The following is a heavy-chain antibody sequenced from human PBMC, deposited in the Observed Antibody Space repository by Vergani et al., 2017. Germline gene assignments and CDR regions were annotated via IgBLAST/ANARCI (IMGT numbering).Heavy chain of an antibody. CDR2: ISGSGGST. CDR1: GFTFSNYA. V-gene: IGHV3-23*01. Sequence: EVQLLESGGALVQPGGSLRLSCAASGFTFSNYAMSWVRQASGTGLEWVSVISGSGGSTYYADSVKGRFTSSRDKSKNTLYLQMNSLRAEDTAVYYCAKGVYGDYRYYYGMDVWGQGTTVTVSS. D-gene: IGHD4-17*01. J-gene: IGHJ6*02. CDR3: AKGVYGDYRYYYGMDV.